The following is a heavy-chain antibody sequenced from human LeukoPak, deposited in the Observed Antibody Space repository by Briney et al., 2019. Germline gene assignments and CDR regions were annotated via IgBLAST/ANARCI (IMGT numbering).Heavy chain of an antibody. CDR3: ARPEENDYVWGTYFRD. Sequence: GASVKVSCKVSGGSFSNCAISWVRQAPGHGLEWMGRIIPFLGTTNYAQKFHGRVTITADKSTGTAYMELSSLTSDDTAVYYCARPEENDYVWGTYFRDWGQGTLVTVSS. J-gene: IGHJ4*02. CDR1: GGSFSNCA. CDR2: IIPFLGTT. V-gene: IGHV1-69*04. D-gene: IGHD3-16*01.